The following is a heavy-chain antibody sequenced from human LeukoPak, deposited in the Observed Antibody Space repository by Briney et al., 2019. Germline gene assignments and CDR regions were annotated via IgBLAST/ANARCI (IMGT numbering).Heavy chain of an antibody. CDR1: GGSVSSDSNY. CDR3: ARGYDSSGYDMDV. D-gene: IGHD3-22*01. Sequence: SETLSLTCSVSGGSVSSDSNYWSWIRQPPGKGLVWIGEINHSGSTNFNPSLKSRATISVDTSKNQFSLKLSSVTAADTAVYYCARGYDSSGYDMDVWGQGTTVTVSS. V-gene: IGHV4-39*07. CDR2: INHSGST. J-gene: IGHJ6*02.